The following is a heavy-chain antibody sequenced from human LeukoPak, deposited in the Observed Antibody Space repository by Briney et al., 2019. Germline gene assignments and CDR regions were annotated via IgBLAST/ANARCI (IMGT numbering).Heavy chain of an antibody. D-gene: IGHD2-15*01. Sequence: ASVKVSCKASGYTFTSYDINWVRQATGQVLEWMGWMNPNSGNTGYAQKFQGRVTMTRNTSISTAYMELSSLRSEDTAVYYCAKEGVDVGPSGYYYGLDVWGQGTTVTVSS. V-gene: IGHV1-8*01. CDR1: GYTFTSYD. J-gene: IGHJ6*02. CDR3: AKEGVDVGPSGYYYGLDV. CDR2: MNPNSGNT.